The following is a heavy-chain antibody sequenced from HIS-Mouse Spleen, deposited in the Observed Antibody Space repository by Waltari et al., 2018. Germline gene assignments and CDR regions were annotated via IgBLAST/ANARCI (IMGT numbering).Heavy chain of an antibody. CDR3: AREIPYSSSWYDWYFDL. CDR1: GCSISSSSYY. J-gene: IGHJ2*01. Sequence: QLQLQESGPGLGKPSETLSLTCTVSGCSISSSSYYWGWIRQPPGKGLEWIGSIYYSGSTYYNPSLKSRVTISVDTSKNQFSLKLSSVTAADTAVYYCAREIPYSSSWYDWYFDLWGRGTLVTVSS. V-gene: IGHV4-39*07. D-gene: IGHD6-13*01. CDR2: IYYSGST.